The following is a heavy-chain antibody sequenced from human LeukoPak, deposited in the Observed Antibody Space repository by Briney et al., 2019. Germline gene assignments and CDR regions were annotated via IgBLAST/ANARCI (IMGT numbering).Heavy chain of an antibody. CDR2: IWHDESNK. CDR1: GFTFYNYG. V-gene: IGHV3-33*06. CDR3: AKERAAAVEGYFDY. Sequence: PGRSLRLSCATSGFTFYNYGMHWVRQAPGKGLEWVAVIWHDESNKYYADSVKGRFTISRDNSKNTLYLQMNSLRAEDTAVYYCAKERAAAVEGYFDYWGQGTLATVSS. J-gene: IGHJ4*02. D-gene: IGHD6-13*01.